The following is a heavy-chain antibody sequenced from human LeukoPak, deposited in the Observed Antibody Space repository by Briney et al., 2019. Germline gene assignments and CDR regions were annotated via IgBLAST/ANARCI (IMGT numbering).Heavy chain of an antibody. Sequence: SVKVSCTASGGTFSSYTISWVRQAPAQALECMGRIITILNITEYAQNFQGRLTLSADKATSTAYTELSTLRSEDTAVYYWAKDGVIVVATSVSYYYYGMDAWGQGTTVTVSS. V-gene: IGHV1-69*02. J-gene: IGHJ6*02. CDR3: AKDGVIVVATSVSYYYYGMDA. CDR2: IITILNIT. CDR1: GGTFSSYT. D-gene: IGHD2/OR15-2a*01.